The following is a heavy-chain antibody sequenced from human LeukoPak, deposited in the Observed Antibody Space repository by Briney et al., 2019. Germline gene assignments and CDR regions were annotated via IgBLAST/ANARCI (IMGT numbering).Heavy chain of an antibody. CDR2: IYPGGTT. J-gene: IGHJ4*02. Sequence: GGSLRLSCAASGFTVGSNYMGWVRQAPGKGLEWVSVIYPGGTTYYPDSVKGRFTISRDNSKNTLFLQMDSLRAEDAAVYYCARLAVAYFDSWGQGTLVSVSS. D-gene: IGHD6-19*01. CDR1: GFTVGSNY. V-gene: IGHV3-66*04. CDR3: ARLAVAYFDS.